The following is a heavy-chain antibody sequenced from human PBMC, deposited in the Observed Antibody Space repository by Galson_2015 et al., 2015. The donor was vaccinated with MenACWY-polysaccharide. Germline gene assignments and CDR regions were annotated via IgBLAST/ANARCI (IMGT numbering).Heavy chain of an antibody. CDR2: IWNDGNNK. CDR1: GFTFSNYG. D-gene: IGHD1-1*01. CDR3: ARGVQLERKGRGDWFDP. J-gene: IGHJ5*02. Sequence: SLRLSCAASGFTFSNYGMHWVRQAPGKGLEWVALIWNDGNNKNYVDSVKGRFTISRDNSKNTLYLQMNSLRAEDTAVYCCARGVQLERKGRGDWFDPWGQGTLVTVSS. V-gene: IGHV3-33*01.